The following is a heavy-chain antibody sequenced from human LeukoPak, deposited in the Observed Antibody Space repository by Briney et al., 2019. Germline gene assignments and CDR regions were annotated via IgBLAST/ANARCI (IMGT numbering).Heavy chain of an antibody. CDR1: GFTFSSYA. Sequence: GGSLRPSCAASGFTFSSYAMYWVRQAPGKGLEWVSGIFGSGGSTHYADSVKGRFTISRDNSKNTLYLQMNSLRAEDTAVYYCAREVYYYGSGSYYCDYWGQGTLVTVSS. J-gene: IGHJ4*02. D-gene: IGHD3-10*01. CDR2: IFGSGGST. CDR3: AREVYYYGSGSYYCDY. V-gene: IGHV3-23*01.